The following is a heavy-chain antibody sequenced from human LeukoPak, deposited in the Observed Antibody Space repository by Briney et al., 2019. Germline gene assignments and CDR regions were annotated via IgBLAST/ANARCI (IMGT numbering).Heavy chain of an antibody. Sequence: PSETLSLTCTVSGGSISSYYWSWIRQPPGKGLEWIGNIYYSGSTYYNPSLKSRVTISVDTSKNQFSLKLSSVTAADTAVYYCARCPYYYSSGSYWFDPWGQGTLVTVSS. V-gene: IGHV4-59*12. CDR2: IYYSGST. CDR3: ARCPYYYSSGSYWFDP. D-gene: IGHD3-10*01. CDR1: GGSISSYY. J-gene: IGHJ5*02.